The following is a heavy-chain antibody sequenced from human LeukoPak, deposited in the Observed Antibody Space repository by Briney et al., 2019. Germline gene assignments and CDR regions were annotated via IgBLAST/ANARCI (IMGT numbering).Heavy chain of an antibody. J-gene: IGHJ3*02. CDR2: INPSGGST. Sequence: ASVKVSCKASGYTFTSYYMHWVRQAPGQGLEWTGIINPSGGSTSYAQKFQGRVTMTRDTSTSTVYMELSSLRSEDTAVYYCARDRNGDYAPHDAFDIWGQGTMVTVSS. D-gene: IGHD4-17*01. V-gene: IGHV1-46*01. CDR3: ARDRNGDYAPHDAFDI. CDR1: GYTFTSYY.